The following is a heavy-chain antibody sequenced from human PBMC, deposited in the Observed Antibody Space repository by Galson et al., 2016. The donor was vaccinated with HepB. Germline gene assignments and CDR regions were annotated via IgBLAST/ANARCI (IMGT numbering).Heavy chain of an antibody. J-gene: IGHJ5*02. CDR1: GYNFRTHG. V-gene: IGHV1-18*01. CDR2: IYAFNGDT. Sequence: SVKVSCKASGYNFRTHGITWVRQAPGQGLEWVGWIYAFNGDTKYAQKLQGRVALTTDTSTRTAYMELRSLRSDDTAVYYCAREYNWFDPWGQGTLVIVSS. CDR3: AREYNWFDP.